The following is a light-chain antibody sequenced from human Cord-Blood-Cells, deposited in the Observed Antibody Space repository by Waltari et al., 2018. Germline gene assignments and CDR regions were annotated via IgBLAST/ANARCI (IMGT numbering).Light chain of an antibody. V-gene: IGLV6-57*01. CDR1: SGSIASNY. CDR3: QSYDSSNQV. Sequence: NFMLTQPHSVSESPGKTVTISCTRSSGSIASNYVQWYQQRPGSSPTTVIYEDTQRPAGVPDRFSGSIDSSSNSASLTISGRKTEDEADYYCQSYDSSNQVFGGGTKLTVL. CDR2: EDT. J-gene: IGLJ3*02.